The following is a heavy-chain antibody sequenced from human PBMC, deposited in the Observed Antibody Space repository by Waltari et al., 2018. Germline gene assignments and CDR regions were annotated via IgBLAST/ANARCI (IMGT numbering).Heavy chain of an antibody. V-gene: IGHV4-38-2*01. CDR2: IYHSGST. CDR3: ARHEIAAAGTSGWFDP. Sequence: QVQLQESGPGLVKPSETLSLTCAVSGYSISSGYYWGWIRQPPGKGLEWIGSIYHSGSTYYNPSLKSRVTISVDTSKNQFSLKLSSVTAADTAVYYCARHEIAAAGTSGWFDPWGQGTLVTVSS. D-gene: IGHD6-13*01. CDR1: GYSISSGYY. J-gene: IGHJ5*02.